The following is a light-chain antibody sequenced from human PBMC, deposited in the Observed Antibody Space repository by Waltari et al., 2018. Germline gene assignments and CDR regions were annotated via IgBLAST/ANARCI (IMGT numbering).Light chain of an antibody. V-gene: IGLV3-10*01. CDR1: ALPKTY. J-gene: IGLJ3*02. CDR2: ADS. Sequence: SYELTQPPSVSVSPGQTARITCSGDALPKTYAYWYQQKSGQAPVMVIYADSKRLSGIPERFSASSSGTMATLTITGAQVEDEADYYCQSLDTSDHWVFGGGTKLTVL. CDR3: QSLDTSDHWV.